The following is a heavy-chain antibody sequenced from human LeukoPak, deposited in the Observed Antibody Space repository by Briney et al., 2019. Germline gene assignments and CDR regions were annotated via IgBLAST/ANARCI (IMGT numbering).Heavy chain of an antibody. J-gene: IGHJ6*02. Sequence: GGSLRLSCAASGFTVSSNYMSWVRQAPGKGLERVSVIYSGGSTYYADSVKGRFTISRDNSKNTLYLQMNSLRAEDTAVYYCAISSSSSYYYYGMDVWGQGTTVTVSS. CDR1: GFTVSSNY. V-gene: IGHV3-66*01. CDR2: IYSGGST. D-gene: IGHD6-6*01. CDR3: AISSSSSYYYYGMDV.